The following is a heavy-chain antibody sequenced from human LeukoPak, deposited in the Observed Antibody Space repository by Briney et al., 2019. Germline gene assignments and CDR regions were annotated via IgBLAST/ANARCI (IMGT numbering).Heavy chain of an antibody. Sequence: SETLSLTCSVSGGSMSSYYWSWIRHSPGEGLEWIGYIHFSGSTNYNPSLKSRVTVSDDKSKNQFSLTLSSVTAAHTPVYYCARIFRGAYFDYWGQGTLVTVSS. CDR3: ARIFRGAYFDY. D-gene: IGHD3-10*01. V-gene: IGHV4-59*01. J-gene: IGHJ4*02. CDR2: IHFSGST. CDR1: GGSMSSYY.